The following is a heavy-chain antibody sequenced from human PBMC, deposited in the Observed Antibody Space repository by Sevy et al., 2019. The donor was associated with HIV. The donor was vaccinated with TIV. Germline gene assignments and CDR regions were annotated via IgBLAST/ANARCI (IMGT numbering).Heavy chain of an antibody. CDR2: ISSSSSYI. D-gene: IGHD6-19*01. J-gene: IGHJ4*02. Sequence: GGSLRLSCAASGFTFSSYSMNWVRQAPGKGLEWVSSISSSSSYIYYADSVKGRFTISRDDAKNSLYLQMNSLRAEDTAVYYCARRATPGPYSSALYYFDYWGQGTLVTVSS. CDR3: ARRATPGPYSSALYYFDY. V-gene: IGHV3-21*01. CDR1: GFTFSSYS.